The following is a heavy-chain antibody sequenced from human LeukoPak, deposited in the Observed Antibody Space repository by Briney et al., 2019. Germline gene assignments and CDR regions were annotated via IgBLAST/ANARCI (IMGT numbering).Heavy chain of an antibody. D-gene: IGHD3-10*01. V-gene: IGHV4-39*01. Sequence: PSETLSLTCTVSGGSLSSSSYYWGWIRQPPGKGLEWIGSIYYSGSTYYNPSLKSRVTISVDTSKNQFSLKLSSVTAADTAVYYCARPYGSGSYYNPWGQGTLVTVSS. CDR1: GGSLSSSSYY. CDR2: IYYSGST. J-gene: IGHJ5*02. CDR3: ARPYGSGSYYNP.